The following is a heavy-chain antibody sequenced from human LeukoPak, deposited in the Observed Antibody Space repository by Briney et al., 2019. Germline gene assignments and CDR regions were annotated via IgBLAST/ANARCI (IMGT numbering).Heavy chain of an antibody. CDR2: ISSNGGST. CDR1: GFTFSSYA. Sequence: GGSLRLSCAASGFTFSSYAMHRVRQAPGKGLEYVSAISSNGGSTYYANSVKGRFTISRDNSKNTLYLQMGSLRAEDMAVYYCARVAKYSSGWYNYWGQGTLVTVSS. J-gene: IGHJ4*02. CDR3: ARVAKYSSGWYNY. D-gene: IGHD6-19*01. V-gene: IGHV3-64*01.